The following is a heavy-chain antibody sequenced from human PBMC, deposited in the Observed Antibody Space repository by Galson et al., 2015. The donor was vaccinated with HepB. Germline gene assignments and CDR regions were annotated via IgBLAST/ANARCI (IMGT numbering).Heavy chain of an antibody. V-gene: IGHV3-11*05. CDR2: ITSSSLFT. D-gene: IGHD6-13*01. CDR3: VREGSRHGAYDV. CDR1: GFPLSDYY. Sequence: SLRLSCAASGFPLSDYYMNWVRQSPGKGLEWISYITSSSLFTEYADSVRGRFTISRDNGGNSLFLQAEGLTADDTGIYYCVREGSRHGAYDVWGRGAMVTVSA. J-gene: IGHJ3*01.